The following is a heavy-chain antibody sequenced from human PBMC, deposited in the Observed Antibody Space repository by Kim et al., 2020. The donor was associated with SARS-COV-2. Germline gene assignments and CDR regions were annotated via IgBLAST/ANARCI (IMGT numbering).Heavy chain of an antibody. V-gene: IGHV3-11*06. Sequence: SVKGRFTISRDNAKISLFLQMNSLRAADTAVYYCVRAGHYDSSGYLRDFDYWGQGTMVTVSS. J-gene: IGHJ4*02. CDR3: VRAGHYDSSGYLRDFDY. D-gene: IGHD3-22*01.